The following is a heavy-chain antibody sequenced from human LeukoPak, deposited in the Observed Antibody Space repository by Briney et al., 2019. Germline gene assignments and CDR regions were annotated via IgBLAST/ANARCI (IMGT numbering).Heavy chain of an antibody. CDR2: IYYSGST. V-gene: IGHV4-39*01. Sequence: SETLSLTCTVSGGSISSGDYYWSWIRQPPGKGLEWIGSIYYSGSTYYNPSLKSRVTISVDTSKNQFSLKLSSVTAADTAVYYCAIQLWLRGGLDYWGQGTLVTVSS. CDR1: GGSISSGDYY. J-gene: IGHJ4*02. D-gene: IGHD5-18*01. CDR3: AIQLWLRGGLDY.